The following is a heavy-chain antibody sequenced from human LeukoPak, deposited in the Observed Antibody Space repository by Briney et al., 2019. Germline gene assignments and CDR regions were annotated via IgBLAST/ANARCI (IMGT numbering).Heavy chain of an antibody. CDR1: GFTFSSYA. CDR2: ISGSGGST. D-gene: IGHD6-19*01. CDR3: AKDQAVAGTNFDY. Sequence: GGSLRLSCAASGFTFSSYAMSWVRQAPGKGLEWVSAISGSGGSTYYADSVKGRFTISRDNSKNTLYLQMNSLRAENTAVYYCAKDQAVAGTNFDYWGQGTLVTVSS. J-gene: IGHJ4*02. V-gene: IGHV3-23*01.